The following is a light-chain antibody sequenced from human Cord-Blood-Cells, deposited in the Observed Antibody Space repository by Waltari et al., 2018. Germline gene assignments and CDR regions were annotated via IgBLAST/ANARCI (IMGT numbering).Light chain of an antibody. Sequence: DIQMTQSPSSLSASVGDRVTITCRASQSISSYLNWYKQKPGTAPKLLIYAASSLQSGVPSRFSGSRSGTDFTLTISSLQPEDFATYYCQQSYSTPYTLGQGTKLEIK. CDR1: QSISSY. CDR2: AAS. V-gene: IGKV1-39*01. CDR3: QQSYSTPYT. J-gene: IGKJ2*01.